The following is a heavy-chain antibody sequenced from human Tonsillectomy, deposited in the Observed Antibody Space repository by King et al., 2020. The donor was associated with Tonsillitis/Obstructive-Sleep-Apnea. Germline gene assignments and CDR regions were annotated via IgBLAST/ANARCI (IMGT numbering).Heavy chain of an antibody. Sequence: VQLQESGPGLVKPSQTLSLTCTVSGGSISSGGYYWSWIRQHPGKGLEWIGYIYYSGSTYYNPSLKSRVTISVDTSKNQFSLKLSSVTAADTAVYYCARDIVVVPAAHYYYYYGMDVWGQGTTVTVSS. CDR3: ARDIVVVPAAHYYYYYGMDV. CDR1: GGSISSGGYY. J-gene: IGHJ6*02. V-gene: IGHV4-31*03. D-gene: IGHD2-2*01. CDR2: IYYSGST.